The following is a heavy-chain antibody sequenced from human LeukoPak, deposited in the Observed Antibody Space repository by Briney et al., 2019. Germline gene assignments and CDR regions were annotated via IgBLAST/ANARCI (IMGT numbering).Heavy chain of an antibody. CDR3: ARDDSSGYYRGQGDY. V-gene: IGHV1-46*01. CDR1: GYTFTSYY. Sequence: GASVKVSCKASGYTFTSYYMHWVRQAPGQGLEWMGIINPSGGSTSYAQKFQGRVTMTRDTSTSTVHMELSSLRSEDTAVYYCARDDSSGYYRGQGDYWGQGTLVTVSS. CDR2: INPSGGST. J-gene: IGHJ4*02. D-gene: IGHD3-22*01.